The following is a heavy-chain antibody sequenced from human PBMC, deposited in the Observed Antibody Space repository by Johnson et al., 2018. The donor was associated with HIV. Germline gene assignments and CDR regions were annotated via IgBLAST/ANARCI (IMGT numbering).Heavy chain of an antibody. CDR3: ARGKGGIVGYDAFDI. Sequence: QVQLVESGGGVVQPGRSLRLSCAASGFTFSSYAMHWVRQAPGKGLEWVAVISYDGSNKYYADSVKGRFTISRDNSNNMVYLQMDSLRAEDTAVYYCARGKGGIVGYDAFDIWGQGTMVTVSS. J-gene: IGHJ3*02. D-gene: IGHD1-26*01. CDR2: ISYDGSNK. V-gene: IGHV3-30*14. CDR1: GFTFSSYA.